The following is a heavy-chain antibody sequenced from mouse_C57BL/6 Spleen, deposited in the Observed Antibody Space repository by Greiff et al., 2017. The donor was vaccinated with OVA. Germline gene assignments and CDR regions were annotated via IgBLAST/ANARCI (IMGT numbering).Heavy chain of an antibody. D-gene: IGHD2-4*01. CDR2: IYPGDGDT. CDR1: GYAFSSYW. J-gene: IGHJ4*01. Sequence: QLQQSGAELVKPGASVKISCKASGYAFSSYWMNWVKQRPGKGLEWIGQIYPGDGDTNYNGKFKGKATLTADKSSSTAYMQLSSLTSEDSAVYFWARGGGLRRSYYAMDYWGQGTSVTVSS. V-gene: IGHV1-80*01. CDR3: ARGGGLRRSYYAMDY.